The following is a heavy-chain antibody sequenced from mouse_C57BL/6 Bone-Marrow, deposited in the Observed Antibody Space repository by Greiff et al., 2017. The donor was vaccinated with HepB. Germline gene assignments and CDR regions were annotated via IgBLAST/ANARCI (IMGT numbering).Heavy chain of an antibody. Sequence: EVKLMESGPGLVKPSQSLSLTCSVTGYSITSGYYWNWIRQFPGNKLEWMGYISYDGSNNYNPSLKNRISITRDTSKNQFFLKLNSVTTEDTATYYCATYGNYGFAYWGQGTLVTVSA. CDR1: GYSITSGYY. D-gene: IGHD2-1*01. V-gene: IGHV3-6*01. J-gene: IGHJ3*01. CDR3: ATYGNYGFAY. CDR2: ISYDGSN.